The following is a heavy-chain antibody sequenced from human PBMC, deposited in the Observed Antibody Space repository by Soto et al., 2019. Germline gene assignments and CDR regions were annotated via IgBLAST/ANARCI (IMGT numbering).Heavy chain of an antibody. J-gene: IGHJ3*02. Sequence: SGPTLVKPTQTLTLTCTFSGFSLSTSGVGVGWIRQPPGKALEWLALIYWDDDKRYSPSLKSRLTITKDTSKNQVVLTMTNMDPVDTATYYCAHRPYLWHGDGDAFDIWGQGTMVTVSS. CDR1: GFSLSTSGVG. V-gene: IGHV2-5*02. CDR2: IYWDDDK. D-gene: IGHD4-17*01. CDR3: AHRPYLWHGDGDAFDI.